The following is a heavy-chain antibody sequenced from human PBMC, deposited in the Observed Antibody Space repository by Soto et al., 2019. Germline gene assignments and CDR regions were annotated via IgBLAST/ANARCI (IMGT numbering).Heavy chain of an antibody. V-gene: IGHV3-74*01. Sequence: GGSLRLSCAASGLKFRNYAMTWVRQAPGKGLVWVSRINSDGSSTSYADSVKGRFTISRDNAKNTLNLQMNSLRAEDTAVYYCARDPGTGYYDSSGYYYDWGQGTLVTVSS. CDR2: INSDGSST. CDR1: GLKFRNYA. J-gene: IGHJ4*02. D-gene: IGHD3-22*01. CDR3: ARDPGTGYYDSSGYYYD.